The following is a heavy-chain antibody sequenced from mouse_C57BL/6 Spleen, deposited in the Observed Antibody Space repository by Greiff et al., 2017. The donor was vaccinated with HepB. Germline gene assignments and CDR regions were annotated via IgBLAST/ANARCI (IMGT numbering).Heavy chain of an antibody. Sequence: QVQLQQSGPELVKPGASVKISCKASGYTFTSYYIHWVKQRPGQGLEWIGWIYPGSGNTKYNEKFKGKATLTADTSSSTAYMQLSSLTSEDSSVYYCASEYSNDFDYWGQGTTVTVSS. CDR2: IYPGSGNT. D-gene: IGHD2-5*01. J-gene: IGHJ2*01. V-gene: IGHV1-66*01. CDR1: GYTFTSYY. CDR3: ASEYSNDFDY.